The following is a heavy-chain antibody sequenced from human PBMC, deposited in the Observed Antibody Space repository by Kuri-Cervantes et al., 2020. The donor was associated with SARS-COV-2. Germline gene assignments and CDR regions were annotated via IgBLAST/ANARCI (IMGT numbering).Heavy chain of an antibody. J-gene: IGHJ6*03. CDR2: IIPIFGTA. D-gene: IGHD2-2*01. V-gene: IGHV1-69*05. CDR1: GGTFSSYA. Sequence: SVKVFCKASGGTFSSYAISWVRQAPGQGLEWMRGIIPIFGTANYAQKFQGRVTITTDESTSTAYMELSSLRSEDTAVYYCARSLWGRPAAMSSPYGKTHPPYYYYYYYMDVWGKGTAVTVSS. CDR3: ARSLWGRPAAMSSPYGKTHPPYYYYYYYMDV.